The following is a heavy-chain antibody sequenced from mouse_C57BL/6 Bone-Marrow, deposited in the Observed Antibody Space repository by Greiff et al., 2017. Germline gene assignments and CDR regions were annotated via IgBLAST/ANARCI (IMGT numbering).Heavy chain of an antibody. Sequence: EVMLVESGGDLVKPGGSLKLSCAASGFTFSSYGMSWVRQTPDKRLEWVATISSGGSYTYYPDSVKGRFTISRDNAKNTLYLEMSSLKSEDTAMYYCARRGLLPFAYWGQGTLVTVSA. CDR2: ISSGGSYT. J-gene: IGHJ3*01. V-gene: IGHV5-6*02. CDR3: ARRGLLPFAY. CDR1: GFTFSSYG. D-gene: IGHD2-3*01.